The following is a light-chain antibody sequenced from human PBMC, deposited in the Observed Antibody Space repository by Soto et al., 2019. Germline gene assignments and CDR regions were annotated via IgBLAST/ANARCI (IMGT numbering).Light chain of an antibody. CDR2: GAS. V-gene: IGKV3-20*01. CDR3: QQYGSSPPYT. J-gene: IGKJ2*01. CDR1: QSVSSSY. Sequence: EIVLTQSPGTLSLSPGERATLSCRASQSVSSSYLAWYQQKPGQAPRLLIYGASSRATGIPDRFSGSGSGTDCTLTISRREPEDFAVYYCQQYGSSPPYTFGQGTKLEI.